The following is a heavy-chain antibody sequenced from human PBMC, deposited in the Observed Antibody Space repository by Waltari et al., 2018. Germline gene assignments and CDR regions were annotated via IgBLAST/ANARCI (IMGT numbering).Heavy chain of an antibody. Sequence: QLQLQESGPGLVKPSETLSLTCTVSGGSISSSSYYWGWIRQPPGKGLEWIGSIYYSGSTYYNPSLKSRVTISVDTAKNQFSLKLSSVTAADTAVYYRARLANGYDYYYYYYMDVWGKGTTVTVSS. CDR1: GGSISSSSYY. V-gene: IGHV4-39*01. D-gene: IGHD6-13*01. CDR3: ARLANGYDYYYYYYMDV. J-gene: IGHJ6*03. CDR2: IYYSGST.